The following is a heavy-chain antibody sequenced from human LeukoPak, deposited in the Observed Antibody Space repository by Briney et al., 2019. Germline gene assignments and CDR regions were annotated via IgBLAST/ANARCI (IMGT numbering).Heavy chain of an antibody. V-gene: IGHV3-30*03. J-gene: IGHJ4*02. CDR2: ISYDGSNK. CDR1: GFTFSSYG. CDR3: ARDESGSYRPLYYFDY. D-gene: IGHD1-26*01. Sequence: PGRSLRLSCAASGFTFSSYGMHWVRRAPGKGLQWVAVISYDGSNKYYADSVKGRFTISRDNSKNTLYLQMDSLRAEDTAVYYCARDESGSYRPLYYFDYWGQGTLVTVSS.